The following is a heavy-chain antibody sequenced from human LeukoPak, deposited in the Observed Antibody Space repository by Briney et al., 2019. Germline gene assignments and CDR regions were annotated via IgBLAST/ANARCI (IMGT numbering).Heavy chain of an antibody. D-gene: IGHD1-14*01. CDR3: EILPTV. V-gene: IGHV4-59*01. CDR1: GASIRGYY. CDR2: IYNSVN. Sequence: SETLSLTCTVSGASIRGYYWSWVRQPPGKGLEFIGYIYNSVNVYTPSLKSRVIISSDPSKNQFSLRLPSMTAADTAVYYCEILPTVWGQGTLVTVSS. J-gene: IGHJ4*02.